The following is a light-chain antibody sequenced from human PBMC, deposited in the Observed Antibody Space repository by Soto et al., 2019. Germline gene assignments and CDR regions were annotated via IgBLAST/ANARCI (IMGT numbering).Light chain of an antibody. CDR2: DAS. Sequence: DIQVTQSPPTLSASVGARVTITCRASQTISTWMAWYQQKPGKAPKLLVYDASTLQSGVASRFSGSGSGTEFTLIISGLHPDDSATYYCQHSWTFGQGTKVDIK. CDR1: QTISTW. V-gene: IGKV1-5*01. J-gene: IGKJ1*01. CDR3: QHSWT.